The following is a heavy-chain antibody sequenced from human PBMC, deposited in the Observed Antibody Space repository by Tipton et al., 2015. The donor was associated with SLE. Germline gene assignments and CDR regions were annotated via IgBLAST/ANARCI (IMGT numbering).Heavy chain of an antibody. Sequence: TLSLTCTVSGYSISSGYYWSWIRQPPGKGLEWIGEINHSGSTNYNPSLKSRVTISLDTSKNQFSLKLSSVTAADTAVYYCARVPQYWITIFGVVNAFDIWGQGTMVTVSS. CDR3: ARVPQYWITIFGVVNAFDI. D-gene: IGHD3-3*01. CDR2: INHSGST. CDR1: GYSISSGYY. J-gene: IGHJ3*02. V-gene: IGHV4-38-2*02.